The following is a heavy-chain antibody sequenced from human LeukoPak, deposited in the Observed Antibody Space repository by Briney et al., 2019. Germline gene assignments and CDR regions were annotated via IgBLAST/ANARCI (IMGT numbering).Heavy chain of an antibody. CDR1: RFTFSNYV. J-gene: IGHJ6*03. V-gene: IGHV3-20*04. CDR3: ARAGEMRYMDV. Sequence: GGSLRLSCAASRFTFSNYVMSWVRQAPGKGLEWVSGINWNGGSRGYADSVRGRFTISRDNAKNSLFLQMNSLRVDDTAIYYCARAGEMRYMDVWGKGTAVAVSS. D-gene: IGHD5-24*01. CDR2: INWNGGSR.